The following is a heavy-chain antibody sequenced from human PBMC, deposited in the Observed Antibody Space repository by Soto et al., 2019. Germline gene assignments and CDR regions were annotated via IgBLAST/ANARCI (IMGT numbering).Heavy chain of an antibody. D-gene: IGHD3-3*01. CDR2: VSGSAGST. J-gene: IGHJ2*01. V-gene: IGHV3-23*01. Sequence: EVQLLESGGGLVQPGGSLRLSCAASGFTFSSYAMSWVRQAPGKGLEWVSVVSGSAGSTYYADSVKGRFTISRDNSKNTLYLQMNSLRAEDTAVYYCAKGASSGITSFDSWGRGTVVTVSS. CDR3: AKGASSGITSFDS. CDR1: GFTFSSYA.